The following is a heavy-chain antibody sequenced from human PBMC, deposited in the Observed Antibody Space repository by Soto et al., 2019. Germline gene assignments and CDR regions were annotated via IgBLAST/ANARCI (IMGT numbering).Heavy chain of an antibody. D-gene: IGHD6-19*01. J-gene: IGHJ5*02. CDR1: GYSFTSYW. CDR2: TYPGDSDT. Sequence: GESLKISCKGSGYSFTSYWIGWVRQMPGKGLEWMGITYPGDSDTRYSPSFQGQVTISADKSISTAYLQWSSLKASDTAMYYCARRFQLLYSSGWFGAWFAPWGQGTLVTVSS. CDR3: ARRFQLLYSSGWFGAWFAP. V-gene: IGHV5-51*01.